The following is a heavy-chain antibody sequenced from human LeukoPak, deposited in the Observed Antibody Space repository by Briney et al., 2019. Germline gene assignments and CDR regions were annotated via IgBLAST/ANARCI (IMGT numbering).Heavy chain of an antibody. CDR3: ARAYYYGSGSYYDLDGYDY. V-gene: IGHV1-2*02. CDR2: INPNSGGT. D-gene: IGHD3-10*01. CDR1: GYTFTGYY. Sequence: GASVKVSCKASGYTFTGYYMHWVRQAPGQGLEWMGWINPNSGGTNYAQKFQGRVTMTRDTSISTAYMELSRLRSDDTAVYYCARAYYYGSGSYYDLDGYDYWGQGTLVTVSS. J-gene: IGHJ4*02.